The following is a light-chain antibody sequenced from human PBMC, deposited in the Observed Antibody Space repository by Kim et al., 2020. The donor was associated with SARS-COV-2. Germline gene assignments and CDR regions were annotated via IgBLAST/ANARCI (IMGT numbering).Light chain of an antibody. J-gene: IGLJ3*02. Sequence: GQSITISCTGTSGAVGSGDYVSWYQQHPGDAPKLMIYDVTKRPSGVSTRFSGSKSGHTASLTISGLQAEDEADYFCSSHTFISTWVFGGGTQLTVL. CDR3: SSHTFISTWV. CDR2: DVT. V-gene: IGLV2-14*04. CDR1: SGAVGSGDY.